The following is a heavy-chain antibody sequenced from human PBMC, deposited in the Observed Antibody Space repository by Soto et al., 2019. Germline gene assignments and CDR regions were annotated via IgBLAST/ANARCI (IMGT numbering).Heavy chain of an antibody. D-gene: IGHD3-22*01. V-gene: IGHV1-2*02. CDR1: GYTFTGYY. J-gene: IGHJ5*02. Sequence: ASVNVSCKASGYTFTGYYMHWVRQAPGQGLEWMGWINPNSGGTNYAQKFQGRVTMTRDTSISTAYMELSRLRSDDTAVYYCASSDYCDSRSNWFDPWGQGTLVTVSS. CDR2: INPNSGGT. CDR3: ASSDYCDSRSNWFDP.